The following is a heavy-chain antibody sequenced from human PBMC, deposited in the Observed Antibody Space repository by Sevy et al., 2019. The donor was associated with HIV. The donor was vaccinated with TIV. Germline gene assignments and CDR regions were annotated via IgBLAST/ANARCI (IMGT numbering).Heavy chain of an antibody. CDR1: GFTVSSNY. J-gene: IGHJ4*02. D-gene: IGHD1-26*01. V-gene: IGHV3-53*01. Sequence: GGSLRLSCAASGFTVSSNYMSWVRQAPGKGLEWVSVIYSGGSTYYADSVKGRFTISRDNSKNTLYLQMNSLRAGDTAVYYCARKSVSYSHFDYWGQGTLVTVSS. CDR2: IYSGGST. CDR3: ARKSVSYSHFDY.